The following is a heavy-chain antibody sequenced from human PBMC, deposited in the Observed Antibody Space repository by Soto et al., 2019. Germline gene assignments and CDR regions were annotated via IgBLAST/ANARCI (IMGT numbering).Heavy chain of an antibody. J-gene: IGHJ6*02. D-gene: IGHD3-3*01. CDR3: AREKGARIFGVASYGMDV. CDR2: INAGNGNT. Sequence: GASVKVSCKASGYTFTSYAMHWVRQAPGQRLEWMGWINAGNGNTKYSQKFQGRVTITRDTSAGTAYMELSSLRSEDTAVYYCAREKGARIFGVASYGMDVWGQGTTVTVSS. CDR1: GYTFTSYA. V-gene: IGHV1-3*01.